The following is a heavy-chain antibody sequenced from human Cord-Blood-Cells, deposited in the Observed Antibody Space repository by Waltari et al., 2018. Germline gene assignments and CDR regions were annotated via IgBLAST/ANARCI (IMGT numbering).Heavy chain of an antibody. CDR1: GFTLSSYW. CDR3: ARDLAGDKGDAFDI. Sequence: EVQLVESGGGLVQPGGSLRLSCAASGFTLSSYWMNWVRQAQGKGLVWVSSINSYGSSTSYADSVKGRFTISRDNAKNTLYLQMNSLRAEDTVVYYCARDLAGDKGDAFDIWGQGTMVTVSS. J-gene: IGHJ3*02. D-gene: IGHD7-27*01. V-gene: IGHV3-74*01. CDR2: INSYGSST.